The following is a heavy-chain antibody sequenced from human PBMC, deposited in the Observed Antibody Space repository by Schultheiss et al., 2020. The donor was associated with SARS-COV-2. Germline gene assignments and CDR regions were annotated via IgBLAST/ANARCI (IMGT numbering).Heavy chain of an antibody. CDR2: IYHSGST. Sequence: SETLSLTCTVSGGSISSSSYYWGWIRQPPGKGLEWIGSIYHSGSTYYNPSLKSRVTISVDTSKNQFSLKLSSVTAADTAVYYCARLGGIAVAGLHEDWFDPWGQGTLVTVSS. CDR3: ARLGGIAVAGLHEDWFDP. D-gene: IGHD6-19*01. V-gene: IGHV4-39*01. CDR1: GGSISSSSYY. J-gene: IGHJ5*02.